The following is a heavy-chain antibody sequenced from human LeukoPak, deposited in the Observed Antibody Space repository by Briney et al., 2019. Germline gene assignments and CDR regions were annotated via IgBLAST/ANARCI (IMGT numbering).Heavy chain of an antibody. CDR3: ARVVVVPAADNDAFDI. CDR2: INSDGSST. D-gene: IGHD2-2*01. V-gene: IGHV3-74*01. CDR1: GFTFSSYW. J-gene: IGHJ3*02. Sequence: GGSLRLSCAASGFTFSSYWMHWVRQAPGKGLVWVSRINSDGSSTSYADSVKGRFTISRDNAKNTLYLQMNSLRAEDTAVYYCARVVVVPAADNDAFDIWGQGTMVTVSS.